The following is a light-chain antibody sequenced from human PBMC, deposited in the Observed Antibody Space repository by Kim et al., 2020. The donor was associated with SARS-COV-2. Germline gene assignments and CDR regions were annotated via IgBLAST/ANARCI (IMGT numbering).Light chain of an antibody. CDR2: DAA. V-gene: IGKV1-27*01. CDR3: QKYNSAPRT. J-gene: IGKJ1*01. CDR1: QGISNY. Sequence: ASVGDRVTITCRASQGISNYLAWYQQKPGKVPKHLIYDAATLQSGVPSRFSGSGSGTDFTLTISSLQPEDVATYYCQKYNSAPRTFGQGTKVDIK.